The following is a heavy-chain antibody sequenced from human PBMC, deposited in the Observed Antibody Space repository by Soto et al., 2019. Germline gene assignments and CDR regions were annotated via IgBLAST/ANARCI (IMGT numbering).Heavy chain of an antibody. CDR2: INHSGST. CDR3: ARWLKRHAFDI. D-gene: IGHD3-10*01. Sequence: QVQLQQWGAGLLKPSETLSLTCAVYGGSFSGYYWSWIRQPPGKGLEWIGEINHSGSTNYNPSLKSRVTISVDTSKNQFSLKLSSVTAADTDVYYCARWLKRHAFDIWGQGTMVTVSS. V-gene: IGHV4-34*01. CDR1: GGSFSGYY. J-gene: IGHJ3*02.